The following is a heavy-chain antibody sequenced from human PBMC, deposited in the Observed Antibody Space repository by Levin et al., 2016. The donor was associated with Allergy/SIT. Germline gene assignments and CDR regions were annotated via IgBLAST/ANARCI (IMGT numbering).Heavy chain of an antibody. CDR3: AKVRGLLRAFDI. V-gene: IGHV3-23*01. CDR2: ISGSGGDT. J-gene: IGHJ3*02. D-gene: IGHD2-15*01. Sequence: GGSLRLSCAASGFTFSSYAMSWVRQAPGKGLEWVSAISGSGGDTYYADSVKGRFTISRDNSKNTVYLQVSSLRAEDTALYYCAKVRGLLRAFDIWGQGTMVTVSS. CDR1: GFTFSSYA.